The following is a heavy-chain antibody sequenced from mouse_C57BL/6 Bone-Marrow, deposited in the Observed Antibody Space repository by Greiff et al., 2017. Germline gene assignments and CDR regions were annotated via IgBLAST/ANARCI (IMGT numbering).Heavy chain of an antibody. CDR2: IRSKSSNYAT. V-gene: IGHV10-3*01. CDR3: VRDDITTVVADYAMDY. J-gene: IGHJ4*01. Sequence: EVQGVESGGGLVQPKGSLKLSCAASGFTFNTYAMHWVRQAPGKGLEWVARIRSKSSNYATYYADSVKDRFTISRDDSQSMLYLQMNNLKTEDTAMYYCVRDDITTVVADYAMDYWGQGTSVTVSS. CDR1: GFTFNTYA. D-gene: IGHD1-1*01.